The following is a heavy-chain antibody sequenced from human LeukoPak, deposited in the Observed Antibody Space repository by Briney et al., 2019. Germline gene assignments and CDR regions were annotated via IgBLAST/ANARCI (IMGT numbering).Heavy chain of an antibody. D-gene: IGHD3-3*01. CDR3: ARAKLYMDFWSNAFDI. V-gene: IGHV4-34*01. Sequence: SETLSLTCAVYGGSFSGYYWSWIRQPPGKGLEWIGEINHSGSTNYNPPLKSRVTISVDTSKNQFSLKLSSVTAADTAVYYCARAKLYMDFWSNAFDIWGQGTMVTVSS. CDR1: GGSFSGYY. CDR2: INHSGST. J-gene: IGHJ3*02.